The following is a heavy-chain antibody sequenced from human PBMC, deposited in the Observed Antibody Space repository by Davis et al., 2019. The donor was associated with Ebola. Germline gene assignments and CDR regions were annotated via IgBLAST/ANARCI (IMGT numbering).Heavy chain of an antibody. CDR3: ARQGSYYYYYYGMDV. V-gene: IGHV5-51*01. CDR2: IYPGDSGT. D-gene: IGHD3-10*01. J-gene: IGHJ6*02. Sequence: GESLKISCKASGYSFTNYWIGWVRQMPGKGLEWMGIIYPGDSGTRYSPSFQGQVTISADKSISTAYLQWSSLKASDTAMYYCARQGSYYYYYYGMDVWGQGTTVTVSS. CDR1: GYSFTNYW.